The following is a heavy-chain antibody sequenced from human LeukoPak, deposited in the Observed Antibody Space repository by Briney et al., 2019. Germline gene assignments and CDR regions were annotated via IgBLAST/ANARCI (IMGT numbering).Heavy chain of an antibody. Sequence: ASVKVSCKASGYTFTGYHMHWVRQAPGQGLEWMGIINPSGGSTTYAEKFQGRVTMTRDTSTSTVYMELSSLRSEDTAVYYCARDSLRTAIAMAGGNWFVPWGQGTLVTVSS. CDR2: INPSGGST. J-gene: IGHJ5*02. D-gene: IGHD6-19*01. CDR1: GYTFTGYH. CDR3: ARDSLRTAIAMAGGNWFVP. V-gene: IGHV1-46*01.